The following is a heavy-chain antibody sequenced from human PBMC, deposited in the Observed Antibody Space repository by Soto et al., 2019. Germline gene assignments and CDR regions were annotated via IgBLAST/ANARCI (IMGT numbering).Heavy chain of an antibody. CDR2: IIPIFGTA. CDR3: ASGPLGYCSSTSCYDFLEFDP. J-gene: IGHJ5*02. V-gene: IGHV1-69*06. D-gene: IGHD2-2*01. Sequence: SVKVSCKASGGTFSSYAISWVRQAPGQGLEWMGGIIPIFGTANYAQKFQGRVTITADKSTSTAYTELSSLRSEDTAVYYCASGPLGYCSSTSCYDFLEFDPRGQGTLVTVSS. CDR1: GGTFSSYA.